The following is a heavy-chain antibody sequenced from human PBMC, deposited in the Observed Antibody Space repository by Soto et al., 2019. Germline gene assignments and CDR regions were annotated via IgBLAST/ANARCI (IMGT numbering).Heavy chain of an antibody. D-gene: IGHD3-3*01. CDR1: GFSFDEFA. CDR2: ITWNSVST. V-gene: IGHV3-9*01. J-gene: IGHJ5*02. CDR3: AKARGRFLDA. Sequence: KLVDSGGGLVHPGGSLRLSCGASGFSFDEFAMHWVRQAPGKGMEWSSGITWNSVSTEYANSVKGRFTVSRDNAKNSLYLQMSSLTTAVPSLYFSAKARGRFLDAWGQGNLVTVSS.